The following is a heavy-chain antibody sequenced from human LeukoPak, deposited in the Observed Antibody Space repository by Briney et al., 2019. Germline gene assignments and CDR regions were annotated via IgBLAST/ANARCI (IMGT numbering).Heavy chain of an antibody. D-gene: IGHD3-3*01. V-gene: IGHV4-39*01. J-gene: IGHJ4*02. CDR2: IFYRGKT. CDR3: ARHGYDVLSGLFDY. Sequence: TPSETLSLTCTVSGGSISTNNYYWGWIRQPPGKGLEWIGNIFYRGKTYYNPSLKSRVTISIDTSKDQFSLKLTSVTAADTAIFYCARHGYDVLSGLFDYWGQGSLVTVSS. CDR1: GGSISTNNYY.